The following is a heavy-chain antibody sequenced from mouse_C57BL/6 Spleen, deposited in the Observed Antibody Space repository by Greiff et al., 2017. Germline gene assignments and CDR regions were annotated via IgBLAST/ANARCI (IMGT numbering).Heavy chain of an antibody. CDR1: GYTFTDYE. Sequence: ESGAELVRPGASVTLSCKASGYTFTDYEMHWVKQTPVHGLEWIGAIDPETGGTAYNQKFKGKAILTADKSSSTAYMELRSLTSEDSAVYYCTNDYYGSSPWFAYWGQGTLVTVSA. CDR2: IDPETGGT. CDR3: TNDYYGSSPWFAY. V-gene: IGHV1-15*01. J-gene: IGHJ3*01. D-gene: IGHD1-1*01.